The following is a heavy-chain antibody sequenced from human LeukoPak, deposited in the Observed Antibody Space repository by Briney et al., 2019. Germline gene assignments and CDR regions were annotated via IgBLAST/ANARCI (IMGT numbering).Heavy chain of an antibody. CDR2: IYPSDSDT. CDR1: GYSFTIYW. CDR3: ARHPYSDYGYYYYMDV. Sequence: GESVKISCKGSGYSFTIYWIGWVRQMPGKGLEWMGIIYPSDSDTRYSPSFQGQVTISADKSISTAYLQWSSLKASDTAMYYCARHPYSDYGYYYYMDVWGKGTTVTVSS. J-gene: IGHJ6*03. D-gene: IGHD5-12*01. V-gene: IGHV5-51*01.